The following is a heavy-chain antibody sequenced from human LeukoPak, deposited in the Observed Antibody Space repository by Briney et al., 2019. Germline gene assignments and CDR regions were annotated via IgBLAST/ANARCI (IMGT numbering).Heavy chain of an antibody. D-gene: IGHD3-22*01. Sequence: GGSLRLSCAASGFTFSTYNMNWVRQAPGKGLEWVSSIGSSGNYIYYADSVKGRFTISRDNAKNSLYLQMNSLRAGDTAVYYCARDGGPPPYYYDSSGYPIDYWGQGTLVTVSS. J-gene: IGHJ4*02. CDR1: GFTFSTYN. V-gene: IGHV3-21*01. CDR2: IGSSGNYI. CDR3: ARDGGPPPYYYDSSGYPIDY.